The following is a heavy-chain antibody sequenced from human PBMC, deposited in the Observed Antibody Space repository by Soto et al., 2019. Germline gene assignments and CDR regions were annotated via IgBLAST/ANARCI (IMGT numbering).Heavy chain of an antibody. CDR3: ARDVTTVTTRGYYYFYGMDV. CDR1: GLTFSNNW. D-gene: IGHD4-17*01. J-gene: IGHJ6*02. V-gene: IGHV3-7*03. Sequence: PGGSLRLSCAASGLTFSNNWMSWVRQAPGKGLEWVANIKQDGSEKYYVDSVKGRFTISRDNAKNSLYLQMNSLRAEDTAVYYCARDVTTVTTRGYYYFYGMDVWGQGTTVTVSS. CDR2: IKQDGSEK.